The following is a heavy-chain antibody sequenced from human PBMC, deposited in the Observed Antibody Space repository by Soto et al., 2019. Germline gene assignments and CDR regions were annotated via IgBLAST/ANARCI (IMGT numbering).Heavy chain of an antibody. J-gene: IGHJ4*02. CDR1: GGSFSGYY. D-gene: IGHD4-17*01. Sequence: SETLSLTCAVYGGSFSGYYWSWIRQPPGKGLEWIGEINHSGSTNYNPSLKSRVTISVDTSKNQFSLKLSSVTAADTAVYYCARGGDYGDYVRLDYWGQGTLVTVS. V-gene: IGHV4-34*01. CDR2: INHSGST. CDR3: ARGGDYGDYVRLDY.